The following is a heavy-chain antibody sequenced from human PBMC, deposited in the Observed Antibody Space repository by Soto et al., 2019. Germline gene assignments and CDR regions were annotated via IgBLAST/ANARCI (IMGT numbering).Heavy chain of an antibody. CDR2: IDWDDDK. CDR3: ARLDRSSSFDY. V-gene: IGHV2-70*18. CDR1: GCSLSTSEVF. J-gene: IGHJ4*02. D-gene: IGHD6-6*01. Sequence: SGPTLVNQTQTLRQTCAFPGCSLSTSEVFVSWVRQPPGKALEWLALIDWDDDKYYSTSLKTRLTISKDTSKNQVVLTMTNMDPVDTATYYCARLDRSSSFDYWGQGTLVTVSS.